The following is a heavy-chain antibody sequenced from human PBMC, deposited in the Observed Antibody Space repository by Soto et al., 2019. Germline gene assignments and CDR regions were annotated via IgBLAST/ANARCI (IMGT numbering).Heavy chain of an antibody. CDR1: GFTFSSYG. Sequence: QVQLVESGGGVVQPGRSLRLSCAASGFTFSSYGMHWVRQAPGKGLEWVAVIWYDGIKKHYADSVKGRFTISRDNSKNTLYLEMNSLRVEDTAVYYCARDTNIVVVPAAIADYWGQGTLVTVSS. CDR2: IWYDGIKK. V-gene: IGHV3-33*01. CDR3: ARDTNIVVVPAAIADY. D-gene: IGHD2-2*01. J-gene: IGHJ4*02.